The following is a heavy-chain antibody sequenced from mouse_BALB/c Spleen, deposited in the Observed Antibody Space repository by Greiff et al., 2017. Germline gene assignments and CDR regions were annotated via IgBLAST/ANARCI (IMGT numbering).Heavy chain of an antibody. J-gene: IGHJ3*01. CDR1: GFSLSTSGMG. V-gene: IGHV8-12*01. CDR3: APGGVLPFAY. CDR2: IYWDDDK. Sequence: QVTLKVSGPGILQPSQTLSLTCSFSGFSLSTSGMGVSWIRQPSGKGLEWLAHIYWDDDKRYNPSLKSRLTISKDTSSNQVFLKITSVDTADTATYYCAPGGVLPFAYWGQGTLVTVSA. D-gene: IGHD2-1*01.